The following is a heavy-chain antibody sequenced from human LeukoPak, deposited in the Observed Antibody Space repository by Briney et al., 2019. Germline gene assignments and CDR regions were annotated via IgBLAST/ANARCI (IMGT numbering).Heavy chain of an antibody. D-gene: IGHD6-19*01. J-gene: IGHJ3*02. Sequence: ASVKVSCKASGYTFTSYGISWVRQAPGQGLEWMGWISPYNGNTDYSQKLQGRVTMTTDTSTSTAYMELSSLRSEDTAVYYCMVAATDYSSGWFGFAFDIWGQGTMVTVSS. CDR1: GYTFTSYG. V-gene: IGHV1-18*01. CDR2: ISPYNGNT. CDR3: MVAATDYSSGWFGFAFDI.